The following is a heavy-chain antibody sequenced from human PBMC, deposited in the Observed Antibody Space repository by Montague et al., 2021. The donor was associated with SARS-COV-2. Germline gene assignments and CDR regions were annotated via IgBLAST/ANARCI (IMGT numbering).Heavy chain of an antibody. V-gene: IGHV2-70*11. J-gene: IGHJ6*02. CDR3: ARTAGTDYTGYYYYAMDV. CDR1: GFSLSTSGMC. D-gene: IGHD3-10*01. CDR2: IDWDDDK. Sequence: PALVKPTQTLTLTCTFSGFSLSTSGMCVSWVRQPPGKALEWLARIDWDDDKYYSTSLKTRLTISKDTSKNQVVLTMTNMDPVDTATYYGARTAGTDYTGYYYYAMDVWGQGTTVTVSS.